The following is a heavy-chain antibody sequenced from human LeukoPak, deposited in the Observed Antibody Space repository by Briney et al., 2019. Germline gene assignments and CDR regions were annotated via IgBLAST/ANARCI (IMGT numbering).Heavy chain of an antibody. V-gene: IGHV4-38-2*02. Sequence: PSETLSLTCTVSGYSISSGYYWGWIRQPPGKGLEWIGSIYHSGSTNYNHSLKSRVTISVDTSKNQFSLKLSSVTAADTAVYYCAREECSSTSCSLDYWGQGTLVTVSS. D-gene: IGHD2-2*01. CDR3: AREECSSTSCSLDY. J-gene: IGHJ4*02. CDR2: IYHSGST. CDR1: GYSISSGYY.